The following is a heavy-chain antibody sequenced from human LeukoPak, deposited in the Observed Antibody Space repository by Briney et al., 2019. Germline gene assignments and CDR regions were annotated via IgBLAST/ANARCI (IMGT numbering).Heavy chain of an antibody. CDR1: GFTFSTYA. CDR2: ISGSGGST. J-gene: IGHJ4*02. V-gene: IGHV3-23*01. Sequence: PGGSLRLSCAASGFTFSTYAMSWVRQAPGKGLEWVSAISGSGGSTNYADSVKGRFTISRDNSKNTLYLQMNSLRAEDTALYYCAKGFGYSGYDLHYWGQGTLVTASS. D-gene: IGHD5-12*01. CDR3: AKGFGYSGYDLHY.